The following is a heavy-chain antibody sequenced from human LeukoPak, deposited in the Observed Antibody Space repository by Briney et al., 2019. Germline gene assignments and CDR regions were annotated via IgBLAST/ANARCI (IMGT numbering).Heavy chain of an antibody. CDR3: ARGYHGYSYGLGFDY. CDR1: GESFSGYY. J-gene: IGHJ4*02. D-gene: IGHD5-18*01. V-gene: IGHV4-34*01. Sequence: PSETLSLTCAVYGESFSGYYWSWIRQPPGKGLKWIGEINHSGSTNYNPSLKSRVTISVDTSKNQFSLKLSSVTAADTAVYYCARGYHGYSYGLGFDYWGQGTLVTVSS. CDR2: INHSGST.